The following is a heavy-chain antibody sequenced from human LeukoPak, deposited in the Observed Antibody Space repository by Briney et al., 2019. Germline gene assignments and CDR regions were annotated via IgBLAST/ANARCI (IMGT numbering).Heavy chain of an antibody. CDR2: IYYSGST. D-gene: IGHD1-1*01. CDR3: AREDNWNDEGWFDP. V-gene: IGHV4-39*07. CDR1: GGSISSSSYY. Sequence: SETLSLTCTVSGGSISSSSYYWGWIRQPPGKGLEWIGSIYYSGSTYYNPSLKSRVTISVDTSKNQFSLKLSSVTAADTAVYYCAREDNWNDEGWFDPWGQGTLITASS. J-gene: IGHJ5*02.